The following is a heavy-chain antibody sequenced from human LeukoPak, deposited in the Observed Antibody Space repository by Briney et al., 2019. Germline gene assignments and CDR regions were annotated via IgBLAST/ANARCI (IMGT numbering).Heavy chain of an antibody. CDR2: ISSSGSYI. CDR1: AFTFSSYS. Sequence: PGGSLRLSCAASAFTFSSYSMNWVRQAPGKGLEWVSSISSSGSYIYYADSVKGRFTISRDNSKNMLYLQMNSLRAEDTAVYYCARALAVAGRPFDYWGQGTLVTVSS. CDR3: ARALAVAGRPFDY. V-gene: IGHV3-21*01. J-gene: IGHJ4*02. D-gene: IGHD6-19*01.